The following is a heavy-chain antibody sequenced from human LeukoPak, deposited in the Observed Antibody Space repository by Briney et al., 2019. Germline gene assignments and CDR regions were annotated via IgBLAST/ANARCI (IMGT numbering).Heavy chain of an antibody. V-gene: IGHV3-43*02. CDR1: GFTFDDYA. CDR3: AKERLEYCSSTSCYSTYYFDY. Sequence: GGSLRLXCAASGFTFDDYAMHWVRQAPGKVLEWVSLISGDGGSTYYADSVKGRFTISRDNSKNTLYLQMNSLRAEDTAVYYCAKERLEYCSSTSCYSTYYFDYWGQGTLVTVSS. D-gene: IGHD2-2*01. CDR2: ISGDGGST. J-gene: IGHJ4*02.